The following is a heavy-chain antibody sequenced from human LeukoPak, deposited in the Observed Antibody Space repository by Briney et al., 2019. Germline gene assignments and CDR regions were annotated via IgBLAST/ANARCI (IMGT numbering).Heavy chain of an antibody. Sequence: PGGSLRLSCAASGFTFSSDGIHWVRQAPGKGLEWVAFASNNGIDKHYGDSVQGRFSISRDNSKNTLYLEMKSLRVEDTAMYYCAKGITRDSYYLDYWGQGTLVTVSS. J-gene: IGHJ4*02. CDR2: ASNNGIDK. V-gene: IGHV3-30*02. CDR1: GFTFSSDG. D-gene: IGHD1-20*01. CDR3: AKGITRDSYYLDY.